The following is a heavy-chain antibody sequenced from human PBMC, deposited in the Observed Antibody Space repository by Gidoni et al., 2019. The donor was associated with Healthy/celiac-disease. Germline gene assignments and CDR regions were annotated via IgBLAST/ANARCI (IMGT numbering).Heavy chain of an antibody. V-gene: IGHV3-23*01. Sequence: EVQLLESVGGLVQPGGSLRLSCAASGFTFRSYAMSWVRQAPGKGLEWVSAISGSGGSTYYADSVKGRFTISRDNSKNTLYLQMNSLRAEDTAVYYCAKDGGLGALLPQDFDYWGQGTLVTVSS. CDR3: AKDGGLGALLPQDFDY. D-gene: IGHD1-26*01. J-gene: IGHJ4*02. CDR2: ISGSGGST. CDR1: GFTFRSYA.